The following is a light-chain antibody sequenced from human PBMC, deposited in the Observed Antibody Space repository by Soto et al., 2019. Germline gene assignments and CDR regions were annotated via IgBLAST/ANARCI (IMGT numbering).Light chain of an antibody. CDR1: SSNIGAGFD. CDR3: QSYDSRLTAVV. J-gene: IGLJ2*01. Sequence: QSVLTQPPSVSGAPGQRVTISCTGSSSNIGAGFDVHWYQQLPGTAPKLLIYVDDSRPSGVPGRFSGSKSGSSASLAITGLQAEDEADYYCQSYDSRLTAVVFGGGTKVTVL. CDR2: VDD. V-gene: IGLV1-40*01.